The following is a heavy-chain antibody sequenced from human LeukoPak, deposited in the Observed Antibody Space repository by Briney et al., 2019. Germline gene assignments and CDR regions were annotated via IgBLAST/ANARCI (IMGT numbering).Heavy chain of an antibody. D-gene: IGHD3-16*01. CDR3: ARDRQPLLGHIVDY. CDR1: GFTLSRYG. Sequence: GGSLRLSCAASGFTLSRYGMYWVRQAPGKGLEWVAIFLYDGSNKYYADSVKGRFTISRDNSKNTLYLQMNSLRAEDTTVYYCARDRQPLLGHIVDYWGQGTLVTVSS. J-gene: IGHJ4*02. V-gene: IGHV3-30*03. CDR2: FLYDGSNK.